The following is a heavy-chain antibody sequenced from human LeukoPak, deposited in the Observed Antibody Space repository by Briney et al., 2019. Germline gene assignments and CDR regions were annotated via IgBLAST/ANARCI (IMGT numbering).Heavy chain of an antibody. CDR2: IKKDGSGK. CDR3: ARGGYCSSTSCYCDY. V-gene: IGHV3-7*01. Sequence: GGSLRLSCAASGFTFSRFWMSWVRQAPGKGLEWVANIKKDGSGKYYVDSVKGRFTISRDNAKSSLYLQMNSLRAEDTAVYYCARGGYCSSTSCYCDYWGQGAMVTLSS. D-gene: IGHD2-2*01. J-gene: IGHJ4*02. CDR1: GFTFSRFW.